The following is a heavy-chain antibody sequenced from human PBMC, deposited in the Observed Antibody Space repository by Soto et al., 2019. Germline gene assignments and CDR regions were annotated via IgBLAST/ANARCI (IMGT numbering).Heavy chain of an antibody. J-gene: IGHJ6*02. V-gene: IGHV4-39*01. Sequence: SETLSLTCTVSGGSISSSSYYWGWIRQPPGKGLEWIGSIYYSGSTYYNPSLKSRVTISVDTSKNQFSLKLSSVTAADTAVYYCARSDRKYYYYGMDVWGQGTTVTVSS. CDR1: GGSISSSSYY. CDR3: ARSDRKYYYYGMDV. CDR2: IYYSGST.